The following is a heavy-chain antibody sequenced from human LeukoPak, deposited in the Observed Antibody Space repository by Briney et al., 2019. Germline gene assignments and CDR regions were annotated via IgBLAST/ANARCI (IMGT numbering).Heavy chain of an antibody. D-gene: IGHD5-18*01. Sequence: GGSLRLSCAASGFTFSSYWMSWVRQAPGKGLEWVAVIWYDGSNKYYADSVKGRFTISRDNSKNTLYLQMNSLRAEDTAVYYCAREGYGYGMDVWGQGTTVTVSS. CDR1: GFTFSSYW. CDR3: AREGYGYGMDV. J-gene: IGHJ6*02. V-gene: IGHV3-33*08. CDR2: IWYDGSNK.